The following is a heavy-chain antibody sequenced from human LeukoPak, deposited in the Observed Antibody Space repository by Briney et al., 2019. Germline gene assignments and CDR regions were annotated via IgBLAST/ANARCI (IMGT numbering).Heavy chain of an antibody. CDR3: SKATPPRDGSNPDY. J-gene: IGHJ4*02. CDR2: VSGSGGST. CDR1: GFTFSSYD. V-gene: IGHV3-23*01. D-gene: IGHD4-4*01. Sequence: GGSLRLSCAVSGFTFSSYDMSWVRQAPGKGLEWVSAVSGSGGSTYYADSVKGRFTISRDNSKNTLYLQMNSLRAEDTAVYYCSKATPPRDGSNPDYWGQGTLVTVSS.